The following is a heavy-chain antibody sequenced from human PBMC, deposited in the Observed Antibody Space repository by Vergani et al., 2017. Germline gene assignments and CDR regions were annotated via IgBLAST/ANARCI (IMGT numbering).Heavy chain of an antibody. V-gene: IGHV3-23*04. CDR3: PKDDILTGSHYYYYGMDV. CDR2: ISGSGGST. Sequence: VQLVQSGAEVKKPGSSVKVSCKASGGTFSSYAMSWVRQAPGKGLEWVSAISGSGGSTYYADSVKGRFTISRDNSKNTLYLQMNSLRAEGTAVYYWPKDDILTGSHYYYYGMDVWGQGTTVTVSS. CDR1: GGTFSSYA. J-gene: IGHJ6*02. D-gene: IGHD3-9*01.